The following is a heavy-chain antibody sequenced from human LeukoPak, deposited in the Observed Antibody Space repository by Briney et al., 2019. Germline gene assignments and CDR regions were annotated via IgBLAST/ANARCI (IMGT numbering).Heavy chain of an antibody. D-gene: IGHD3-22*01. V-gene: IGHV4-39*07. CDR1: GGSISSSSYY. CDR2: IYYSGST. J-gene: IGHJ3*02. CDR3: ARGPYSYDSSGAFDI. Sequence: SEPLSLTCTVSGGSISSSSYYWGWIRQPTGKGLEWIGSIYYSGSTYYNPSLKSRVTISVDTSKNQFSLKLSSVTAADTAVYFCARGPYSYDSSGAFDIWGQGTMVTVSS.